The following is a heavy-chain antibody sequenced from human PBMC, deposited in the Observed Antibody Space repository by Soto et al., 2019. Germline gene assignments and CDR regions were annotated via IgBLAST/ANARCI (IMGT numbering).Heavy chain of an antibody. Sequence: SETLSLTCAVSGGSGTGTDWWSWVRQPPGKGLEWIGEIHHSGTTHYNPSLMSRVTISIDKSKNQFSLSLSSVTAADTAVYYCVRNGHFCLEYWGQGTLVTVSS. V-gene: IGHV4-4*02. CDR1: GGSGTGTDW. J-gene: IGHJ4*02. CDR2: IHHSGTT. D-gene: IGHD3-3*02. CDR3: VRNGHFCLEY.